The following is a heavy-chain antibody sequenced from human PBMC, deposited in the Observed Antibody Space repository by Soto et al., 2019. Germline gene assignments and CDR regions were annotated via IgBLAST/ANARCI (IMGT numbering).Heavy chain of an antibody. Sequence: PGGALRVSCAEAGFTPDSHYSRAMSSVRKTPGKGPEWVCAISSNGAYTHYAECVQGRLTISKDASRNTVHLHMNSLRADDTATDVCVSWVSAHCKYWGHGTPVTVSS. CDR1: GFTPDSHYSRA. D-gene: IGHD2-8*01. CDR3: VSWVSAHCKY. V-gene: IGHV3-23*01. J-gene: IGHJ4*01. CDR2: ISSNGAYT.